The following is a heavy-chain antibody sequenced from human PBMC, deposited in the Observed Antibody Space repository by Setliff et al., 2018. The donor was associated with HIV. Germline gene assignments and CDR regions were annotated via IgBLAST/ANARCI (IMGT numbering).Heavy chain of an antibody. J-gene: IGHJ4*02. V-gene: IGHV4-4*07. CDR2: AYTGGV. CDR1: GVTISSHF. Sequence: SETLSLTCSVSGVTISSHFWTWIRQPAGKGLEWIGRAYTGGVNYNPSLKSRVTVSIDTAKTQFSLNLPSVTAADTAVYYCARLRGYDYDYEGHYFDYWGQGSLVTVSS. CDR3: ARLRGYDYDYEGHYFDY. D-gene: IGHD3-22*01.